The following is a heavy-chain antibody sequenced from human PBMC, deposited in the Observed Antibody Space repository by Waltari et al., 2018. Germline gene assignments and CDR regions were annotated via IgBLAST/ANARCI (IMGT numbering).Heavy chain of an antibody. CDR2: IRYDGSNK. CDR3: AKVESGWSTSPFDY. Sequence: QVQLVESGGGVVQPGGSRRLPCAASGFPFSSYGMPSVRPAPGKGLEWVAFIRYDGSNKYYADSVKGRFTISRDNSKNTLYLQMNSLRAEDTAVYYCAKVESGWSTSPFDYWGQGTLVTVSS. J-gene: IGHJ4*02. CDR1: GFPFSSYG. V-gene: IGHV3-30*02. D-gene: IGHD6-19*01.